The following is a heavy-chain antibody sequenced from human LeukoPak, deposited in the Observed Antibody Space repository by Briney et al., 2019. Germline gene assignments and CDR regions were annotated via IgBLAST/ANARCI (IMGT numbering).Heavy chain of an antibody. CDR1: GFTFSDYY. V-gene: IGHV3-11*06. J-gene: IGHJ5*02. D-gene: IGHD2-2*01. CDR2: ISSSSSYT. CDR3: ARDYCSSTSCFRSWFDP. Sequence: PGGSLRLSCAASGFTFSDYYMSWIPQAPGKGLEWGSYISSSSSYTNYADSVKGRFTISRDNAKNSLYLQMNSLRAEDTAVYYCARDYCSSTSCFRSWFDPWGQGTLVTVSS.